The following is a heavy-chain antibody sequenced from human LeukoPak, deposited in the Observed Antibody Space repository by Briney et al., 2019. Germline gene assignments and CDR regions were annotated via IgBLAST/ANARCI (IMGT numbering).Heavy chain of an antibody. CDR2: INLNSGGT. CDR3: ARDRHPTYYYDSSGYPDY. J-gene: IGHJ4*02. V-gene: IGHV1-2*02. Sequence: ASVKVSCKASGYTFTGYYMHGVRQAPGKGLEWMGWINLNSGGTNYAQKFQGRVTMTRDTSISTAYMELSRLRSDDTAVYYCARDRHPTYYYDSSGYPDYWGQGTLVTVSS. D-gene: IGHD3-22*01. CDR1: GYTFTGYY.